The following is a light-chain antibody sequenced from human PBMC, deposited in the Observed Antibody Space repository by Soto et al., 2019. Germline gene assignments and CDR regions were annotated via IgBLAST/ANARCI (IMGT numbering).Light chain of an antibody. CDR3: QQYGSSVLT. V-gene: IGKV3-15*01. J-gene: IGKJ4*01. CDR1: QGLGTN. CDR2: AAS. Sequence: EVVTTQSPATLSVSPGERATLSCRASQGLGTNLAWYQQKPGQAPRLLIYAASTRATGVPGRFSGSGSGTEFTLTISSLQSEDFAVYYCQQYGSSVLTFGGGTKVDIK.